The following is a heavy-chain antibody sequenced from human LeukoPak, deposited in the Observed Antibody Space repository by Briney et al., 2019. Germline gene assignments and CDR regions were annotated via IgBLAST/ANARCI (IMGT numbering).Heavy chain of an antibody. CDR2: IYYSGST. D-gene: IGHD6-19*01. Sequence: PSETLSLNCTVSGGSISTYYWSWIRQPPGKGLEWIGNIYYSGSTNYNPSLKSRVTISVDTSKKQFSLKLTAVTAADTAVYYCARHRYSSAWSVVDYWGQGTLVTVSS. J-gene: IGHJ4*02. V-gene: IGHV4-59*08. CDR3: ARHRYSSAWSVVDY. CDR1: GGSISTYY.